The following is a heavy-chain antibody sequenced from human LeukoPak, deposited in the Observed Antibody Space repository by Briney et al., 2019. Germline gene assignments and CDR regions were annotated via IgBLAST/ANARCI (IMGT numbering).Heavy chain of an antibody. CDR1: GFTFDDYA. D-gene: IGHD6-19*01. V-gene: IGHV3-9*01. CDR2: INWNSDSI. CDR3: ARDLYRGSGWYRESTGGAFDI. J-gene: IGHJ3*02. Sequence: GGSLRLSCAVSGFTFDDYAMHWVRQVPGKGLEWVSGINWNSDSIGYADSVKGRFTTSRDNAKNSLYLQMNSLRAEDTAVYYCARDLYRGSGWYRESTGGAFDIWGQGTMVTVSS.